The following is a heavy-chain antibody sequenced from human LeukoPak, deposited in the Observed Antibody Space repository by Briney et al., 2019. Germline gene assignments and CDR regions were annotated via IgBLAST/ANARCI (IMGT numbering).Heavy chain of an antibody. D-gene: IGHD3-22*01. CDR2: IKQDGSEK. J-gene: IGHJ3*02. CDR1: GFTFSSYW. V-gene: IGHV3-7*01. CDR3: ARDGIVVVTHDAFDI. Sequence: PGGSLRLSCAASGFTFSSYWMSWVRQAPGKGLEWVANIKQDGSEKYYVDSVKGRFTISRDNAKNSLYLQMNSLRAEDTAVYYCARDGIVVVTHDAFDIWGQGTMVTVSS.